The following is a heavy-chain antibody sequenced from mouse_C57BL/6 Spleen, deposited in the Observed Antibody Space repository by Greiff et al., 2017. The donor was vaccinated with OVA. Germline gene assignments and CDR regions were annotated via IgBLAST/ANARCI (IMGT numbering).Heavy chain of an antibody. D-gene: IGHD1-1*01. CDR2: IYPGSGST. Sequence: QVQLQQPGAELVKPGASVKMSCKASGYTFTSYWITWVKQRPGQGLEWIGDIYPGSGSTNYNEKFKSKATLTVDTSSSTAYMQLSSLTSEDSAVYYCARGNYYYRYFDVWGTGTTVTVSS. CDR3: ARGNYYYRYFDV. V-gene: IGHV1-55*01. J-gene: IGHJ1*03. CDR1: GYTFTSYW.